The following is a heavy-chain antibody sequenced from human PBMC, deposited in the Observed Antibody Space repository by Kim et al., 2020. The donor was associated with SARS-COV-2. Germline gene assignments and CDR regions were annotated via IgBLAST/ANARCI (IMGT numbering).Heavy chain of an antibody. J-gene: IGHJ4*02. V-gene: IGHV4-34*01. Sequence: SETLSLTCAVYGGSFSGYYWSWIRQPPGKGLEWIGEINHSGSTNYNPSLKSRVTISVDTSKNQFSLKLSSVTAADTAVYYCARGAGSSGYDYNFDYWGQG. D-gene: IGHD5-12*01. CDR2: INHSGST. CDR1: GGSFSGYY. CDR3: ARGAGSSGYDYNFDY.